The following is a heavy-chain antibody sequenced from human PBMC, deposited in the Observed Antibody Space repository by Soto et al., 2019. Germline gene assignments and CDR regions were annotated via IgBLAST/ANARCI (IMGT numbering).Heavy chain of an antibody. CDR3: TRGPRYCSTSMCFSGVTWFDP. CDR2: ISSYNGNT. CDR1: GYIFTSYG. J-gene: IGHJ5*02. D-gene: IGHD2-2*01. Sequence: QVQLVQSGAEVRNPGASVKVSCKASGYIFTSYGISWVRQAPGQGLEWMGWISSYNGNTNYAQKVQGRVTMTTDKSATTTNMELRSLTSDDTAVYYCTRGPRYCSTSMCFSGVTWFDPWGQGTLVTVSS. V-gene: IGHV1-18*01.